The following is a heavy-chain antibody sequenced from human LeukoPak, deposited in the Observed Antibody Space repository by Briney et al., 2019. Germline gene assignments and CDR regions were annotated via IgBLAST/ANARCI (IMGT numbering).Heavy chain of an antibody. D-gene: IGHD6-19*01. V-gene: IGHV4-34*01. J-gene: IGHJ5*02. Sequence: SETLSLTCAVYGGSFSGYYWSWIRQPPGKGLEWIGEINHSGSTNYNPSLKSRVTISVDTSKNQFSLKLSSVTAADTAVYYCARGIYSSGWYHNWFDPWGQGTLVTVSS. CDR1: GGSFSGYY. CDR3: ARGIYSSGWYHNWFDP. CDR2: INHSGST.